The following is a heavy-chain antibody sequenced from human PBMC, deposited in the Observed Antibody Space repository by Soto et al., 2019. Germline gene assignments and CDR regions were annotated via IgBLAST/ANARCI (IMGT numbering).Heavy chain of an antibody. CDR1: VVSLPPTKKF. D-gene: IGHD6-19*01. J-gene: IGHJ4*02. Sequence: PTQSLTPPCDFFVVSLPPTKKFVSGVRQPPGKALEWLGLIYWDDDKRYRPSLKSRLTITKDTSKNQVVLIMTNTDPVDTATYYCAHRDQWMGPYFDYWGQGPMVPVSS. CDR2: IYWDDDK. V-gene: IGHV2-5*08. CDR3: AHRDQWMGPYFDY.